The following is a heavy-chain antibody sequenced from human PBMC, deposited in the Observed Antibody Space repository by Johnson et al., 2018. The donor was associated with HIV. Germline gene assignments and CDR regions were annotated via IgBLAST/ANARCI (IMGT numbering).Heavy chain of an antibody. Sequence: QVLLVESGGGVVQPGRSLRLSCTSSFSFSGYAMHWVLHDPGKGLQGVAVVTYGASNKYCAASVKGGFTITRDNSKNTVFLQMDSMGGEDTADYYCARDPGNGGRPFDAFDIWGQGTMVTVSS. J-gene: IGHJ3*02. CDR2: VTYGASNK. V-gene: IGHV3-30*04. CDR3: ARDPGNGGRPFDAFDI. D-gene: IGHD4-23*01. CDR1: FSFSGYA.